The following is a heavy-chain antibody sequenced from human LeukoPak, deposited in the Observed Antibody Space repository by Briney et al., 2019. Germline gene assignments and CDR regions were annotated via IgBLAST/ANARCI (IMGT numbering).Heavy chain of an antibody. CDR1: GYTFTGYY. D-gene: IGHD3-10*01. CDR3: ATLYGSGSYYSV. V-gene: IGHV1-24*01. CDR2: FDPEDGET. J-gene: IGHJ4*02. Sequence: GASVKVSCKASGYTFTGYYMHWVRQAPGKGLEWMGGFDPEDGETIYAQKFQGRVTMTEDTSTDTAYMELSSLRSEDTAVYYCATLYGSGSYYSVWGQGTLVTVSS.